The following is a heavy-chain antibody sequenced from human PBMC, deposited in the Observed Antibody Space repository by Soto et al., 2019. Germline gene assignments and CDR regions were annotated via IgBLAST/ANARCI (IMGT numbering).Heavy chain of an antibody. Sequence: GGSLRLSCEVSGFTFSAYWMHWVRQVPGKGLIWVSRISDDGSTTTYADSVKGRFTISRDNAKNTLYLQMNSLRADDTGLYYCTRGPRVSSTGTGAHWGQGTLVTASS. J-gene: IGHJ4*02. V-gene: IGHV3-74*01. D-gene: IGHD1-1*01. CDR1: GFTFSAYW. CDR2: ISDDGSTT. CDR3: TRGPRVSSTGTGAH.